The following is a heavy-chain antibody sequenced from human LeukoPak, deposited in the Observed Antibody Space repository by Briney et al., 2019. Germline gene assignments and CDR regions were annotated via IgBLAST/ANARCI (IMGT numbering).Heavy chain of an antibody. D-gene: IGHD3-3*01. Sequence: GGSLRLSCAASGFTFSSYSMNWVRQAPGKGLEWVSSISSSSSYIYYADSVKGRFTISRDNAKNSLYLQMNSLRAEDTAVYYCARGYYDFWSGSYSGYYFDYWGQGTLVTVSS. CDR2: ISSSSSYI. J-gene: IGHJ4*02. CDR3: ARGYYDFWSGSYSGYYFDY. V-gene: IGHV3-21*01. CDR1: GFTFSSYS.